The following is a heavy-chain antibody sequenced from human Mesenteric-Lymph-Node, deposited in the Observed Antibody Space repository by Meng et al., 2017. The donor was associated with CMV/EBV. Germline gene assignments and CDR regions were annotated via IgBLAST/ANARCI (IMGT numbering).Heavy chain of an antibody. CDR3: TRGLGVVGATPRAYYGMDV. CDR2: LSADGTKS. J-gene: IGHJ6*02. Sequence: GESLKISCAASGFTFSSYAMHWVRQPPGKGPEWVAVLSADGTKSYYSNSVKGRFTISRDNSKSTMYLQLNSLKKEDTAVYYCTRGLGVVGATPRAYYGMDVWGQGTSVTVSS. CDR1: GFTFSSYA. D-gene: IGHD1-26*01. V-gene: IGHV3-30*14.